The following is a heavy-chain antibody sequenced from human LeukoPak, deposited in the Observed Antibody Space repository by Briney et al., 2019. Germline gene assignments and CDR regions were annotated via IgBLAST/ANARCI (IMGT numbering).Heavy chain of an antibody. CDR1: GYTFTGYY. D-gene: IGHD3-22*01. CDR3: AREEGIDSSGYWGWFDP. J-gene: IGHJ5*02. V-gene: IGHV1-2*02. CDR2: INPNSGGT. Sequence: ASVKVSCKASGYTFTGYYMHWVRQAPGQGLEWMGWINPNSGGTNYAQKFQGRVTMTRDTSISTAYMELSRLRPDDTAVYYCAREEGIDSSGYWGWFDPWGQGTLVTVSS.